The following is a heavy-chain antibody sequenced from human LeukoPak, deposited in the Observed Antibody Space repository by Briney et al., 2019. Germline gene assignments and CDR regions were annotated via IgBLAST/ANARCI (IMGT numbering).Heavy chain of an antibody. V-gene: IGHV3-21*01. CDR2: ISSSSSYI. Sequence: GGSLRLSCAASGFTFSSYSMNWVRQAPGKGLEWVSSISSSSSYIHYADSVKGRITISRGNAKNSLFLQMKSLRAEDTAVYYCARGMVRGVPDYWGQGTLVTVSS. D-gene: IGHD3-10*01. CDR3: ARGMVRGVPDY. CDR1: GFTFSSYS. J-gene: IGHJ4*02.